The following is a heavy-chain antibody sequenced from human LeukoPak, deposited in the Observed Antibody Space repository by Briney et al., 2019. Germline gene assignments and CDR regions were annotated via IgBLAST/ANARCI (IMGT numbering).Heavy chain of an antibody. CDR1: GVSISSNLW. CDR2: IHHSGSI. CDR3: ARQEVYCSSTSCYARGYSYGTFFDY. D-gene: IGHD2-2*01. Sequence: SETLSLTCAVSGVSISSNLWWTWVRQPPGKGLEWIAEIHHSGSINYNPSLKSRVTISVDKAKNQFSLNLNSVTAADTAVYYCARQEVYCSSTSCYARGYSYGTFFDYWGQGTLVTVSS. V-gene: IGHV4-4*02. J-gene: IGHJ4*02.